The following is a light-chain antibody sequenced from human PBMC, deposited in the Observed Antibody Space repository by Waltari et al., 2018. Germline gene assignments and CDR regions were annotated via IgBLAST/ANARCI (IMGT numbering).Light chain of an antibody. V-gene: IGLV2-14*03. CDR1: SSDVGFYNS. CDR3: NSYTGRNSWL. J-gene: IGLJ3*02. Sequence: QSALPPPASVSGSPGQSLTIPCTGSSSDVGFYNSVSWYQQHPGKAPTLLIFDVFERPSGVSNRFSGTKSGNTAYLTISGLQADDEAEYYCNSYTGRNSWLFGGGTKLTVL. CDR2: DVF.